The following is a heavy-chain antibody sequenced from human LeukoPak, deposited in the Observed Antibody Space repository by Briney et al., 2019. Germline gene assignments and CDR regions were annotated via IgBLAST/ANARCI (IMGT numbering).Heavy chain of an antibody. CDR3: ARGVLEGISHY. V-gene: IGHV1-2*02. D-gene: IGHD3-3*01. CDR1: GGTFGSYA. CDR2: INPNSGDT. Sequence: ASVKVSCKASGGTFGSYAISWVRQAPGQGLEWMGWINPNSGDTNYAQKFQGRVTMTRDTSISTAYMELSRLRSDDTAVYYCARGVLEGISHYWGQGTLVTVSS. J-gene: IGHJ4*02.